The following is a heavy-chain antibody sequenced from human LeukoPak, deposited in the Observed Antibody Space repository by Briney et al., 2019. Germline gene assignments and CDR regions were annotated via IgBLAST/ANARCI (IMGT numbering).Heavy chain of an antibody. CDR3: ARHVWTSSPSDY. D-gene: IGHD6-6*01. CDR2: IYYSGST. Sequence: SETLSLTCTVSGGSISTSSYYWGWIRQPPGKGLEWIGSIYYSGSTYYSPSLKSRVTISVDTSKNQFPLKLSSVTAADTAMYYCARHVWTSSPSDYWGQGTLVTVSS. V-gene: IGHV4-39*01. J-gene: IGHJ4*02. CDR1: GGSISTSSYY.